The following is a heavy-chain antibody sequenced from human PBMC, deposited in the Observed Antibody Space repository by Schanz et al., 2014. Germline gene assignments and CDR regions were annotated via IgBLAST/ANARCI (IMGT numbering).Heavy chain of an antibody. D-gene: IGHD6-13*01. J-gene: IGHJ6*02. V-gene: IGHV1-18*01. CDR2: ISGSNGNT. CDR3: ARDNLVSSSWYNYYGMDV. Sequence: QVQLVQSGAEVRKPGASVKVSCKASGYTFISYGISWVRQAPGQGLEWLGWISGSNGNTNYTQKLQGRVTMTTDTSTSTAYMELRSLRSDDTAVYYCARDNLVSSSWYNYYGMDVWGQGTTVTVSS. CDR1: GYTFISYG.